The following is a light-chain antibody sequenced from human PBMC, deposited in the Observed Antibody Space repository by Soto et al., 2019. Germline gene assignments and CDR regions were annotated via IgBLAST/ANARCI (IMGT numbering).Light chain of an antibody. CDR3: QQRYNSTIT. J-gene: IGKJ5*01. V-gene: IGKV1-39*01. Sequence: DIQMTQSPSSLSASVGDRVTITCRASQSIGNHLNWYQKKTGKAPKFLIYAASSLQSEVPSRFSGSGSGTDFNLTVNSLQTEDFATYECQQRYNSTITFGQWTRREIK. CDR1: QSIGNH. CDR2: AAS.